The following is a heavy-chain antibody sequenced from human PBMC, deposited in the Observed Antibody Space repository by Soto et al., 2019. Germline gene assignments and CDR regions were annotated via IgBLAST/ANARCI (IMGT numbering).Heavy chain of an antibody. D-gene: IGHD4-17*01. J-gene: IGHJ4*02. CDR3: ATGLSTGF. CDR1: GGYISSYY. CDR2: IYYSGST. V-gene: IGHV4-59*01. Sequence: SETLSLTCTVSGGYISSYYWSWIRQPPGKGLEWIGYIYYSGSTNYNPSLKSRVTISVDTSKNQFSLKLSSVTAADTAVYYCATGLSTGFWGQGSLVTVSS.